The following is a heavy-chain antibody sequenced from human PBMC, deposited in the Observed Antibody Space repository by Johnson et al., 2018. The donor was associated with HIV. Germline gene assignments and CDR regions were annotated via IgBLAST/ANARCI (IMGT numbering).Heavy chain of an antibody. CDR1: GFTFSSYA. CDR3: ARAVTPFGDWEAFDI. CDR2: ISYDGGNK. J-gene: IGHJ3*02. D-gene: IGHD3-10*01. V-gene: IGHV3-30-3*01. Sequence: QVQLVESGGGVVQPGRSLRLSCAASGFTFSSYAMHWVRQAPGKGLEWVAVISYDGGNKYYADSVKGRFTISRDNSKNTLYLQINSLRAEDTAVYYCARAVTPFGDWEAFDIWGQGTMVTVSS.